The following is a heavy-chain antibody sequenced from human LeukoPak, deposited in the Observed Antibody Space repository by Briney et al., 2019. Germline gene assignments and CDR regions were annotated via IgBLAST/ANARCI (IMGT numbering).Heavy chain of an antibody. V-gene: IGHV4-59*01. CDR1: GGSISSYY. CDR2: IYYSGST. Sequence: SETLSLTCTVSGGSISSYYWSWIRQPPGKGLEWIGYIYYSGSTNYNPSLKSRVTISVDTSKNQFSLKLSSVTAADTAVYYCARAYSGVIVGAPTFDYWGQGTLVTVSS. D-gene: IGHD1-26*01. CDR3: ARAYSGVIVGAPTFDY. J-gene: IGHJ4*02.